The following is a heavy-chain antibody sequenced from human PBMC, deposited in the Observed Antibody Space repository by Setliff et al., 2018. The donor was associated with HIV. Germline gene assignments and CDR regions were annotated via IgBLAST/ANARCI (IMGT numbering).Heavy chain of an antibody. Sequence: GGSVRLSCAASGFTFSTYWMSWVRQAPGKGLEWVANINQDGSERYYVDSVKGRFTISRDNAKNSLYLQMNSLRAEDTAVYYCARGSRGYSYAYYYYYMDVWGKGTTVTVSS. J-gene: IGHJ6*03. CDR3: ARGSRGYSYAYYYYYMDV. D-gene: IGHD5-18*01. CDR2: INQDGSER. CDR1: GFTFSTYW. V-gene: IGHV3-7*03.